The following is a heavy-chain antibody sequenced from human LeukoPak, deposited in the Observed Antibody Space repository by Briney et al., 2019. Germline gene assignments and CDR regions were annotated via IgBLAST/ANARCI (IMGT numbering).Heavy chain of an antibody. V-gene: IGHV3-66*01. CDR3: AKGWSFDI. CDR1: GFTVSSNY. CDR2: ISSGDST. J-gene: IGHJ3*02. Sequence: GGSLRLSCAASGFTVSSNYMSWVRQAPGKGLEWVSVISSGDSTYYVDSVKGRFTISRDNSKNTLYLQMNSLRVEDTAVYYCAKGWSFDIWGQGTMVTVSS.